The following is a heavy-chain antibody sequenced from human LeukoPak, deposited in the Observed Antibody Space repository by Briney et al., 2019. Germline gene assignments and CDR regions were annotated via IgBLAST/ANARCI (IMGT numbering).Heavy chain of an antibody. CDR1: GGSINSHY. Sequence: PSETLSLTCAVSGGSINSHYWSWIRQPPGKGLEWIGHIHHSGSTNYNPFLKSRVTISLDTSTNQFSLKLSSVTAADTAVYYCATYHAYYSDMGWFGPWGQGALVTVSS. CDR2: IHHSGST. D-gene: IGHD3-22*01. V-gene: IGHV4-59*11. CDR3: ATYHAYYSDMGWFGP. J-gene: IGHJ5*02.